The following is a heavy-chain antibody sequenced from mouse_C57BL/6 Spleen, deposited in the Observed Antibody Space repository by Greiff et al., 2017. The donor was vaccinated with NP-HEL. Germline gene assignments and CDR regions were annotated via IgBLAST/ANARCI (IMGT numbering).Heavy chain of an antibody. J-gene: IGHJ4*01. CDR3: ARRDYDDGRYAMDY. V-gene: IGHV2-6*01. Sequence: VQRVESGPGLVAPSQSLSITCTVSGFSLTSYGVDWVRQSPGKGLEWLGVIWGVGSTNYNSALKSRLSISKDNSKSQVFLKMNSLQTDDTAMYYCARRDYDDGRYAMDYWGQGTSVTVSS. CDR1: GFSLTSYG. CDR2: IWGVGST. D-gene: IGHD2-4*01.